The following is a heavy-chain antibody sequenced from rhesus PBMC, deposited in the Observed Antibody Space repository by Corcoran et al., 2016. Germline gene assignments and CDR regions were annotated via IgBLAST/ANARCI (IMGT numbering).Heavy chain of an antibody. CDR3: ARNGYYEDDYGYYYNYGLDS. Sequence: QVTLKESGPALVKPTQTLPLTCTFSGFSISTRGMGVGWLRQPPGQALELLALIYWYDDKYYSTSLKSRLTISKDTSKNQVVLTMTNMDPVDTATYYCARNGYYEDDYGYYYNYGLDSWGQGVVVTVSS. D-gene: IGHD3-9*01. CDR2: IYWYDDK. J-gene: IGHJ6*01. V-gene: IGHV2-174*01. CDR1: GFSISTRGMG.